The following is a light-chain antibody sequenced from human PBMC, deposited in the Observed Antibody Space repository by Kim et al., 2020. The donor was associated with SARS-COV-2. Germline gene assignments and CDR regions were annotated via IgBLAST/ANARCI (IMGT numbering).Light chain of an antibody. V-gene: IGKV1-9*01. J-gene: IGKJ4*01. CDR2: AAS. CDR1: QGISSY. CDR3: QQLNSYPRLT. Sequence: IRHRVTITCRASQGISSYLAWYQQKPGNAPKLLIYAASTLQSEVPSRFSGSGSGTDFTLTISSLQPEDFATYYCQQLNSYPRLTFGGGTKVEIK.